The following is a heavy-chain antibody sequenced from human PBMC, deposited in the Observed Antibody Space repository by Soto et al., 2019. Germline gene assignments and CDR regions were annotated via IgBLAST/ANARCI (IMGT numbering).Heavy chain of an antibody. J-gene: IGHJ5*02. CDR1: GFTFSSYS. Sequence: PGGSLRLSCAASGFTFSSYSMNWVRQAPGKGLEWVSYISSSSSTIYYADSVKGRFTISRDNAKNSLYLQMNSLRAEDTAVYYCARQEHYGSEPNWFDPWGQGTLVTVSS. CDR2: ISSSSSTI. CDR3: ARQEHYGSEPNWFDP. V-gene: IGHV3-48*01. D-gene: IGHD3-10*01.